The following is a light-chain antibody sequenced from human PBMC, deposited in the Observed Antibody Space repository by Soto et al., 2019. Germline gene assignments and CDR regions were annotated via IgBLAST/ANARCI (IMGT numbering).Light chain of an antibody. CDR3: QQYNNWPRT. CDR1: QSVSSSY. CDR2: GAS. V-gene: IGKV3-20*01. Sequence: IVLTQSPGTLSLSPWERATLSCRASQSVSSSYLAWYQQKPGQAPRLLIYGASSRATGIPDRFSGSGSGTDFTLTISRLEPEDFAVYYCQQYNNWPRTFGQGTKVDIK. J-gene: IGKJ1*01.